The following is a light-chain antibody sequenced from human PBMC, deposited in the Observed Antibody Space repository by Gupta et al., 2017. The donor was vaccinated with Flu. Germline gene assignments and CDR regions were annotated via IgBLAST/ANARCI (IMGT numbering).Light chain of an antibody. V-gene: IGKV1-5*03. CDR3: QQYRSSPWT. J-gene: IGKJ1*01. CDR1: HNIDSW. Sequence: PSTPSASVGHRVTITCRASHNIDSWLAWYQKKPGIAPKSLIYKASSLETGVPSRFSGSGSGTEFSLTISRLQPDDFATYYCQQYRSSPWTFGQGTKVEIK. CDR2: KAS.